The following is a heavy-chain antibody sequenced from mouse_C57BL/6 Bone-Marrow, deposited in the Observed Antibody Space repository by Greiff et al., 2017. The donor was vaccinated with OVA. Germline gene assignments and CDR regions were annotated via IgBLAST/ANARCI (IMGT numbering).Heavy chain of an antibody. CDR1: GYSFTSYY. V-gene: IGHV1-66*01. D-gene: IGHD2-2*01. CDR3: ANLWLRRGALDY. Sequence: VQLQQSGPELVKPGASVKISCKASGYSFTSYYIHWVKQRPGQGLEWIGWIYPGSGNTKYNEKFKGKATLTADTSSSTAYMQLSSLTSEDSAVECCANLWLRRGALDYGGQGTSGTVSS. J-gene: IGHJ4*01. CDR2: IYPGSGNT.